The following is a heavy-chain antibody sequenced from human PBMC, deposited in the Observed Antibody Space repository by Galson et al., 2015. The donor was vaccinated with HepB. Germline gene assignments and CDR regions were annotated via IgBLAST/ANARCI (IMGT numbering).Heavy chain of an antibody. CDR1: GFTFSSYA. V-gene: IGHV3-30-3*01. Sequence: SLRLSCAASGFTFSSYAMHWVRQAPGKGLEWVAVISYDGSNKYYADSVKGRFTISRDNSKNTLYLQMNSLRAEDTAVYYCARDHRGDIGSWGYFDYWGQGTLVTVSS. J-gene: IGHJ4*02. CDR3: ARDHRGDIGSWGYFDY. CDR2: ISYDGSNK. D-gene: IGHD3-16*01.